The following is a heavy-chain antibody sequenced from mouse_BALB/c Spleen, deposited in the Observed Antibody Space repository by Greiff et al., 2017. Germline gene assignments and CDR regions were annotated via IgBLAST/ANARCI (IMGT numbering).Heavy chain of an antibody. CDR1: GFTFTDYY. V-gene: IGHV7-3*02. Sequence: EVKLQESGGGLVQPGGSLRLSCATSGFTFTDYYMSWVRQPPGKALEWLGFIRNKANGYTTEYSASVKGRFTISRDNSQSILYLQMNTLRAEDSATYYCARDRDDGYYDYYAMDYWGQGTSVTVSS. CDR2: IRNKANGYTT. CDR3: ARDRDDGYYDYYAMDY. J-gene: IGHJ4*01. D-gene: IGHD2-3*01.